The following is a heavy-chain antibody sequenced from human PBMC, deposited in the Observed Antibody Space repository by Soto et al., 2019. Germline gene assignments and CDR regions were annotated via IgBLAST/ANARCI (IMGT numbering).Heavy chain of an antibody. Sequence: ASVKVSCKASGDTFSSYAISWVRQAPGQGLEWMGWINPNSGGTNYAQKFQGWVTITRDTSISTAYMELSRLRSDDTAVYYCARGGGGDSLDAFDIWGQGTMVTVSS. D-gene: IGHD2-21*02. CDR3: ARGGGGDSLDAFDI. V-gene: IGHV1-2*04. CDR1: GDTFSSYA. J-gene: IGHJ3*02. CDR2: INPNSGGT.